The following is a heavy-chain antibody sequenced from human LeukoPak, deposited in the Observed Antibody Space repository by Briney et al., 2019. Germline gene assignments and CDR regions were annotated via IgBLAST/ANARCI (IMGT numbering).Heavy chain of an antibody. V-gene: IGHV3-48*01. CDR1: GFTFSSYS. J-gene: IGHJ4*02. CDR2: ISSSSSTI. CDR3: ARVVFGEGDDY. D-gene: IGHD3-10*02. Sequence: GGSPRLSCAASGFTFSSYSMNWVRQAPGKGLEWVSYISSSSSTIYYADSVKGRFTISRDNAKNSLYLQMNSLRAEDTAVYYCARVVFGEGDDYWGQGTLVTVSS.